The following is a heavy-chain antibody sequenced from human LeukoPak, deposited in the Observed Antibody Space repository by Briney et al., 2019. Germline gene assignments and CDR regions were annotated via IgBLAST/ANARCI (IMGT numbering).Heavy chain of an antibody. D-gene: IGHD3-22*01. CDR3: ARDRYYYDSTRYAFDI. Sequence: SETLSLTCTVSGGSISSSSYYWGWIRQPPGKGLEWIGSIYYSGSTYYNPSLKSRVTISVDTSKNQFSLKLSSVTAADTAVYYCARDRYYYDSTRYAFDIWGQGTMVTVSS. J-gene: IGHJ3*02. CDR2: IYYSGST. V-gene: IGHV4-39*07. CDR1: GGSISSSSYY.